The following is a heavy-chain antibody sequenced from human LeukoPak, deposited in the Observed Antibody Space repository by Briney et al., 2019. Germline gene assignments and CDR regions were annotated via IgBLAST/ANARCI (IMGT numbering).Heavy chain of an antibody. Sequence: SETLSLTCAVSGGSISSGGYSWSWIRQPPGTGLEWIGYIYHSGSTYYNPSLKSRVTISVDRSKNQFSLKLSSVTAADTAVYYCARGGCSSTSCYPRYFDYWGQGTLVTVSS. CDR2: IYHSGST. J-gene: IGHJ4*02. CDR3: ARGGCSSTSCYPRYFDY. D-gene: IGHD2-2*01. CDR1: GGSISSGGYS. V-gene: IGHV4-30-2*01.